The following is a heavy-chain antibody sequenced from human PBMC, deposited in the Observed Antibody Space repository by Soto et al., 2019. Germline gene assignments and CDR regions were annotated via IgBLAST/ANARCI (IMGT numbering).Heavy chain of an antibody. Sequence: GGSLRLSCVASGFSFSSYTMNWVRQAPGKGLEWVSGVSGNGGNTYYADYVKGRFSISRDNSKKTLYLQLKSLRAEDTAIYYCERDRMGASGCLDPWGQGTPVTVSS. D-gene: IGHD1-26*01. CDR1: GFSFSSYT. V-gene: IGHV3-23*01. CDR2: VSGNGGNT. J-gene: IGHJ5*02. CDR3: ERDRMGASGCLDP.